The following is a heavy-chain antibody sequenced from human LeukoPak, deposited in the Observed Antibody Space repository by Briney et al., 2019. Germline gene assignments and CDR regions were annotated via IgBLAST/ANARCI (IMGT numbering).Heavy chain of an antibody. CDR1: GGTSSSYA. Sequence: GASVKVSCKASGGTSSSYAISWVRQAPGQGLEWMGGIIPIFGTANCAQKFQGRVTITADESTSTAYMELSSLRSEDTAVYYCAGDGPFRHAFDIWGQGTMVTVSS. V-gene: IGHV1-69*13. D-gene: IGHD3-10*01. J-gene: IGHJ3*02. CDR3: AGDGPFRHAFDI. CDR2: IIPIFGTA.